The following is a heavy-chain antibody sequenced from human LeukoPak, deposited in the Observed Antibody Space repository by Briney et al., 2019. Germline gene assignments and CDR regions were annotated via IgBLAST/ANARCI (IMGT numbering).Heavy chain of an antibody. CDR3: ARDAYYYDSSGYRHFDF. CDR1: GFTFSSYS. J-gene: IGHJ4*02. Sequence: PGGSLRLSCAASGFTFSSYSMNWVRQAPGKGLEWVSSISSSSSYIYYADSVKGRFTISRDNAKNSLYLQKNSLRAEDTAVYYCARDAYYYDSSGYRHFDFWGQGTLVTVSS. D-gene: IGHD3-22*01. CDR2: ISSSSSYI. V-gene: IGHV3-21*01.